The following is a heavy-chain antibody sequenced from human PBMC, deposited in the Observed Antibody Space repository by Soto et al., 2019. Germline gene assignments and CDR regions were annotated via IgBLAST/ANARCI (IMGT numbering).Heavy chain of an antibody. CDR3: ARGDCSSTSCPQYYYYYMDV. V-gene: IGHV6-1*01. CDR2: TYYRSKWYN. J-gene: IGHJ6*03. CDR1: GDSVSSNSAA. D-gene: IGHD2-2*01. Sequence: SQTLSLTCAISGDSVSSNSAAWNWIRPSPSRGLEWLGRTYYRSKWYNDYAVSVKSRITINPDTSKNQFSLQLNSVTPEDTAVYYCARGDCSSTSCPQYYYYYMDVWGKGTTVTVSS.